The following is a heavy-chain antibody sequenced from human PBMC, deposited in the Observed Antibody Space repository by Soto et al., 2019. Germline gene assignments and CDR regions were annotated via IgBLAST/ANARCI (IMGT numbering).Heavy chain of an antibody. CDR3: ARLGIAAAGTSDY. D-gene: IGHD6-13*01. J-gene: IGHJ4*02. V-gene: IGHV4-59*08. CDR1: GGSISSYY. Sequence: QVQLQESGPGLVKPSETLSLTCTVSGGSISSYYWSWIRQPPGKGLEWIGYIYYSGSTNYNPSLKLRVTISVDTSKNQFSLQLSSVTAADTAVYYCARLGIAAAGTSDYWGQGTLVTVSS. CDR2: IYYSGST.